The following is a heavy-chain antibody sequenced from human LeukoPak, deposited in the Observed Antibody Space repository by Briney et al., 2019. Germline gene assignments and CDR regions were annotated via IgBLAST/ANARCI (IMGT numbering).Heavy chain of an antibody. V-gene: IGHV4-34*01. D-gene: IGHD3-3*02. Sequence: PSETLSLTCTVYGGSFSGYYWSWIRQPPGKGLEWIGEINHSGSTNYNPSLKSRVTISVDTSKNQFSLKLSSVTAADTAVYYCARVPHTHFWSGYYQPNWFDPWGQGTLVTVSS. CDR2: INHSGST. CDR3: ARVPHTHFWSGYYQPNWFDP. J-gene: IGHJ5*02. CDR1: GGSFSGYY.